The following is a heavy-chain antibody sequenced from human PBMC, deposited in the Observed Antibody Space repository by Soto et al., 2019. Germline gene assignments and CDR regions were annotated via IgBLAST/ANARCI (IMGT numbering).Heavy chain of an antibody. CDR1: GDSIIRSF. V-gene: IGHV4-59*01. J-gene: IGHJ3*01. CDR3: ARGAGDVSGPDTFDF. CDR2: ISDSGIT. Sequence: QVQLQESGPGLVKPSETLSLTCVVSGDSIIRSFWGWIRQPPGRGLEWIAYISDSGITFSNPSLKSRLSMSVDTSKNEFALTLTAMTAADTARYYCARGAGDVSGPDTFDFWGQGTLVTVSS. D-gene: IGHD4-17*01.